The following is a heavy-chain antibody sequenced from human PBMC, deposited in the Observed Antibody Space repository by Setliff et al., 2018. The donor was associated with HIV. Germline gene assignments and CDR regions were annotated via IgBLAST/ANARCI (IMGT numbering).Heavy chain of an antibody. Sequence: PSETLSLTCTVSGGSIRSDSYYWTWIRQPAGEGLEWIGRIYSSGNTNYNPSLESRVTISVDTSKNQFSLKLSSVTAADTAVYYCAREEKLSAVAGTMYYYYAMDVWGQGTTVTVSS. CDR3: AREEKLSAVAGTMYYYYAMDV. CDR2: IYSSGNT. CDR1: GGSIRSDSYY. V-gene: IGHV4-61*02. D-gene: IGHD6-19*01. J-gene: IGHJ6*02.